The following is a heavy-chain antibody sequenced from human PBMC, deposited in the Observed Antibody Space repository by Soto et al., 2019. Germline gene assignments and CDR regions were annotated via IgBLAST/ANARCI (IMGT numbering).Heavy chain of an antibody. Sequence: SETQSLTSPVSGGYISRYYWSWIRQPPGKGLEWIGYMYNTGSTVYNPPFKSRVTISVDTSKNQFSLKLNSVTAADTAVYYCARDLWGYCGTDCYPLDVWGQGTLVTVSS. CDR2: MYNTGST. V-gene: IGHV4-59*01. J-gene: IGHJ6*02. CDR3: ARDLWGYCGTDCYPLDV. CDR1: GGYISRYY. D-gene: IGHD2-21*02.